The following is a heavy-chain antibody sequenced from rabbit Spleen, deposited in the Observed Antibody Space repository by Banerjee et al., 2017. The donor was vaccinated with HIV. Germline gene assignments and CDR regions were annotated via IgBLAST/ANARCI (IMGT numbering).Heavy chain of an antibody. V-gene: IGHV1S45*01. Sequence: EQLEESGGGLVKPEGSLTLTCKASGVSLNDKDVMCWVRQAPGKGLEWIGCIYTGNGKTYYASWAKGRFTISKSSSTTVTLQMTSLTAADTATYFCAKSDAAGSWSLDLWGPGTLVTVS. CDR1: GVSLNDKDV. J-gene: IGHJ3*01. D-gene: IGHD4-2*01. CDR3: AKSDAAGSWSLDL. CDR2: IYTGNGKT.